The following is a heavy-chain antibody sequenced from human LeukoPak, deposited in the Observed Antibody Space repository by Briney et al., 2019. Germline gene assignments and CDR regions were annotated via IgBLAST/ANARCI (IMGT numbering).Heavy chain of an antibody. CDR1: GFTFSSYS. V-gene: IGHV3-48*01. CDR3: ERASYPHDWGSYYFDY. Sequence: GGSLRLSCAASGFTFSSYSMNWVRQAPGKGLEWVSFISSSSSTIYYADSVKGRFTISRDNAKNSLYLQVNTLRAEDTAVYYCERASYPHDWGSYYFDYWGQGTLVTVSS. D-gene: IGHD3-16*01. J-gene: IGHJ4*02. CDR2: ISSSSSTI.